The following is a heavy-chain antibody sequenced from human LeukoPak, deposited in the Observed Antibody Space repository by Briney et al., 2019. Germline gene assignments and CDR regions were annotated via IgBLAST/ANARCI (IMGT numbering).Heavy chain of an antibody. J-gene: IGHJ3*02. CDR1: GFTFSSYG. CDR3: TTAATYYYDSTHAFDT. V-gene: IGHV3-23*01. CDR2: ISGGGAST. D-gene: IGHD3-22*01. Sequence: GGTLRLSCAASGFTFSSYGMAWVRQAPGKGLEWVSAISGGGASTYYADDSVKGRFTISRDNSKNTLYLQMNSLKTEDTAVYYCTTAATYYYDSTHAFDTWGQGTMVTVSS.